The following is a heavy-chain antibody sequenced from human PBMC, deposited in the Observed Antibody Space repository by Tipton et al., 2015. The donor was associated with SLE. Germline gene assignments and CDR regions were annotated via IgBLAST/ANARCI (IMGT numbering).Heavy chain of an antibody. CDR3: ARLATGSAYDYMDV. D-gene: IGHD5-24*01. Sequence: SWIRQPPGKGLEWMGRIDPSDYYTNYSPSFQGHVTISADRSINTAYLQWSSLKASDTAMYYCARLATGSAYDYMDVWGEGTTVTVSS. CDR2: IDPSDYYT. V-gene: IGHV5-10-1*01. J-gene: IGHJ6*03.